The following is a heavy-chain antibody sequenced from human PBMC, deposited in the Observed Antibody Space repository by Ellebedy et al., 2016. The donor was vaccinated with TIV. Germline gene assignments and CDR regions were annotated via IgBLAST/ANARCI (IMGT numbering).Heavy chain of an antibody. CDR2: ITGSGAYT. Sequence: PGGSLRLSCVASGFTFSTYAMSWVRQAPGKGLEWVSVITGSGAYTYYADSVKGRFTISRDNAKNTVYLQMNSLRLEDTAVYYCAREVGIKGYFDLWGRGTLVTVSS. CDR3: AREVGIKGYFDL. D-gene: IGHD1-26*01. V-gene: IGHV3-23*01. CDR1: GFTFSTYA. J-gene: IGHJ2*01.